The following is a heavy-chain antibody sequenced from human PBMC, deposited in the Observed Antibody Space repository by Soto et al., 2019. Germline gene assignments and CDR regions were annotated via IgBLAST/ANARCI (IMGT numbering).Heavy chain of an antibody. CDR1: GFTFSSSS. Sequence: PGGSLRLSCAASGFTFSSSSMTWVRQAPGKGLEWVSGFRGSGDDGTTYYADSVKGRITISKDNSKNMLFLQMNSLRAEDTAIYYCAKKVNTGSYSQYFDYWGQGTLVTVSS. V-gene: IGHV3-23*01. CDR3: AKKVNTGSYSQYFDY. D-gene: IGHD1-26*01. J-gene: IGHJ4*02. CDR2: FRGSGDDGTT.